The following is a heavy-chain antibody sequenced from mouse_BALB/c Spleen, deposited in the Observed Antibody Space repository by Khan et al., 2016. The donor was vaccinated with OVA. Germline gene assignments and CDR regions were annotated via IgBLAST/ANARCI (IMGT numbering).Heavy chain of an antibody. CDR1: GFSLSRYN. J-gene: IGHJ4*01. CDR2: IWGGGGT. V-gene: IGHV2-6-4*01. D-gene: IGHD2-14*01. CDR3: ARAYYRYDGYYAMDY. Sequence: QVQLKESGPGLVSPSQSLSITCTVSGFSLSRYNIHWVRQPPGKGLEWLGMIWGGGGTDYNSTLKSRLSISKDKSKSQVFLEMNSLQTEDTAMYYCARAYYRYDGYYAMDYWGHGTSVTVSS.